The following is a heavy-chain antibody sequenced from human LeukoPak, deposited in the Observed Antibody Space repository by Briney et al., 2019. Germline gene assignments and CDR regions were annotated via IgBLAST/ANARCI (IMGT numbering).Heavy chain of an antibody. J-gene: IGHJ4*02. V-gene: IGHV1-18*01. D-gene: IGHD3-9*01. CDR3: ARVGDTYYDILTGYYINDY. CDR1: GYTFTSYG. Sequence: GASVKVSCKASGYTFTSYGTSWVRQAPGQGLEWMGWISAYNGNTNYAQKLQGRVTMTTDTSTSTAYMELRSLRSDDTAVYYCARVGDTYYDILTGYYINDYWGQGTLVTVSS. CDR2: ISAYNGNT.